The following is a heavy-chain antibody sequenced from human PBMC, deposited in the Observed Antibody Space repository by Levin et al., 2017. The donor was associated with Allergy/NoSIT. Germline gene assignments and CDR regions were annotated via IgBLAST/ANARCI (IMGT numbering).Heavy chain of an antibody. V-gene: IGHV3-7*01. Sequence: PGGSLRLSCAASGFTFSSYWMTWVRQAPGKGLEWVANIKQDGSEKYYVDSVKGRFTISRDNAKNSLYLQMNSLRAEDTAVYYCARFETFWDYIWGTYRYGALDYWGQGTLVTVSS. CDR1: GFTFSSYW. CDR2: IKQDGSEK. J-gene: IGHJ4*02. D-gene: IGHD3-16*02. CDR3: ARFETFWDYIWGTYRYGALDY.